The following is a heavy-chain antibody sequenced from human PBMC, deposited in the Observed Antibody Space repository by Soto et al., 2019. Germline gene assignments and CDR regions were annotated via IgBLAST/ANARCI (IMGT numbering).Heavy chain of an antibody. CDR2: IIPIFGTA. CDR3: ARTYQPDDAFDI. CDR1: GGTFSSYA. V-gene: IGHV1-69*13. J-gene: IGHJ3*02. D-gene: IGHD2-2*01. Sequence: SVKVSCKASGGTFSSYAISWVRQAPGQGLEWMGGIIPIFGTANYAQKFQGRVTITANESTSTAYMELSSLRSEDTAVYYCARTYQPDDAFDIWGQGTMVTVSS.